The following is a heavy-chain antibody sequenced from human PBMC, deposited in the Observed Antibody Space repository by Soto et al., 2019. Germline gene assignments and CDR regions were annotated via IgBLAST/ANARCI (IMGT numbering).Heavy chain of an antibody. CDR2: IYSGGST. D-gene: IGHD3-16*01. CDR1: GFTVSSNY. J-gene: IGHJ4*02. V-gene: IGHV3-53*04. CDR3: ARGPFRGVMFY. Sequence: TGGSLRLSCAASGFTVSSNYMSWVRQAPGKGLEWVSVIYSGGSTYYADSVKGRFTISRHNSKNTLYLQMNSLRAEDTAVYYCARGPFRGVMFYWGQGTLVTVSS.